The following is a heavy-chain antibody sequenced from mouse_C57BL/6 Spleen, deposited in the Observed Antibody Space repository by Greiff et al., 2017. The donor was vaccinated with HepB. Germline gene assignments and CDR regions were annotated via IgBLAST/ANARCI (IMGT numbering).Heavy chain of an antibody. V-gene: IGHV1-62-2*01. J-gene: IGHJ3*01. CDR1: GYTFTEYT. Sequence: QVQLQQSGAELVKPGASVKLSCKASGYTFTEYTIHWVKQRSGQGLEWIGWFYPGSGSIKYNEKFKDKATLTADKSSSTVYMELSRLTSEDSAVYFCARHEDRAIYYDYGGRAGFAYWGQGTLVTVSA. D-gene: IGHD2-4*01. CDR2: FYPGSGSI. CDR3: ARHEDRAIYYDYGGRAGFAY.